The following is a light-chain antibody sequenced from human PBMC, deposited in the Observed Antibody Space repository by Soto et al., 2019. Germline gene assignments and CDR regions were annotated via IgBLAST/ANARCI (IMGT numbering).Light chain of an antibody. J-gene: IGKJ2*01. CDR3: QQYNSYSGFT. CDR1: QSISSW. Sequence: DIQMTQSPSTLSASLGDRVTITCRASQSISSWLAWYQQKPGKAPKLLIYKASSLQSGVPSRFSGSGSGTEFTLTISSLQPDDFATYYCQQYNSYSGFTFGQGTKLEIK. CDR2: KAS. V-gene: IGKV1-5*03.